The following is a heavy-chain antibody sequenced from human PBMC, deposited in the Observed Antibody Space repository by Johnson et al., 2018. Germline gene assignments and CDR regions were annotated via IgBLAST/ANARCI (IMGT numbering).Heavy chain of an antibody. J-gene: IGHJ3*02. CDR1: GFTFSGYW. V-gene: IGHV3-7*01. CDR3: ARSGGTHDFGARGAFDI. D-gene: IGHD4-17*01. Sequence: VQLVESGGGLVQPGGSLRLSCAASGFTFSGYWMSWVRQAPGKGPEWVANIKQYGTEKFYVDSVKGRFTISRDDATTSLYLQMSSLRAEDPAVYYCARSGGTHDFGARGAFDIWGRGTMVIVSS. CDR2: IKQYGTEK.